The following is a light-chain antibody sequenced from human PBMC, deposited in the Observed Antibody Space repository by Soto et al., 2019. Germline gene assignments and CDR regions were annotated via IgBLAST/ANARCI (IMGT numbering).Light chain of an antibody. CDR1: QSVSSSY. CDR3: QQYGSSPRIT. J-gene: IGKJ5*01. CDR2: GAS. Sequence: DIVLTQSPGTLSLSLGERATLSCRASQSVSSSYLAWYQQKPGQAPRLLIYGASSRATGTPDRFSGSGSGTDFSLTISRLEQEDFSVYYCQQYGSSPRITFGQGTRLEIK. V-gene: IGKV3-20*01.